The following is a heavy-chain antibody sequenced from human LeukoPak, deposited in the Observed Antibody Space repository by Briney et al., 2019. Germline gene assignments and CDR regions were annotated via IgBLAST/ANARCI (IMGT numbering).Heavy chain of an antibody. CDR1: GYTFTGYY. J-gene: IGHJ4*02. CDR3: ARDFGYYGSGSYIH. D-gene: IGHD3-10*01. V-gene: IGHV1-2*06. Sequence: ASVKVSCKASGYTFTGYYMHWVRQALGQGLEWMGRINPNSGGTNYAQKFQGRVTMTRDTSISTAYMELSRLRSDDTAVYYCARDFGYYGSGSYIHWGQGTLVTVSS. CDR2: INPNSGGT.